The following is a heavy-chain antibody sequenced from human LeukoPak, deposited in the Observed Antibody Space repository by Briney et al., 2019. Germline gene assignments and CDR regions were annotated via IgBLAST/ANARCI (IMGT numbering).Heavy chain of an antibody. V-gene: IGHV1-2*02. D-gene: IGHD1-26*01. CDR3: ARDRSGSYYPY. J-gene: IGHJ4*02. Sequence: ASVKVSCKASGYTFTGYYMHWVRQAPGQGIEWMGWINPNSGGTNYAQKFQGRVTMTRDTSISTAYMELSRLRSDDTAAYYCARDRSGSYYPYWGQGTLVTVSS. CDR1: GYTFTGYY. CDR2: INPNSGGT.